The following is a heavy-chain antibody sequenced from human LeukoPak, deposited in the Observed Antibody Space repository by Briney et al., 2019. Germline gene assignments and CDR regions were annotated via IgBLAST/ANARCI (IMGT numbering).Heavy chain of an antibody. CDR3: ARPGPDDLGFDY. CDR1: GGSFSGYY. V-gene: IGHV4-34*01. Sequence: SETLSLTCAVYGGSFSGYYWSWIRQPPGKGLEWIGEINHSGSTNYNPSLKSRVTISVDTSKNQFSLKLSSVTAADTAVYYCARPGPDDLGFDYWGQGTLVTVSS. D-gene: IGHD7-27*01. CDR2: INHSGST. J-gene: IGHJ4*02.